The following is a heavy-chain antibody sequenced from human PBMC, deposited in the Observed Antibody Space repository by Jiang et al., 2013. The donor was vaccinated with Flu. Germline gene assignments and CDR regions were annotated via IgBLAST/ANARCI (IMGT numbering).Heavy chain of an antibody. V-gene: IGHV4-59*01. D-gene: IGHD6-6*01. CDR1: GGSISSYY. Sequence: GPGLVKPSETLSLTCTVSGGSISSYYWSWIRQPPGKGLEWIGYIYYSGSTNYNPSLKSRVTISVDTSKNQFSLKLSSVTAADTAVYYCARAIGVAARLGYYFDYWGQGTLVTVSS. CDR2: IYYSGST. J-gene: IGHJ4*02. CDR3: ARAIGVAARLGYYFDY.